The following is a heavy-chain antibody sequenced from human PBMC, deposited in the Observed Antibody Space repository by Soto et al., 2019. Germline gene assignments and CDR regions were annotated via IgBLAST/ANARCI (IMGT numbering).Heavy chain of an antibody. CDR3: AKDRGLLRYFPESGGMDV. CDR1: GFTFSSYA. Sequence: GGSLRLSCAASGFTFSSYAMSWVRQAPGKGLEWVSAISGSGGSTYYADSVKGRFTISRDNSKNTLYLQMNSLRAEDTAVYYCAKDRGLLRYFPESGGMDVWGQGTTVTVSS. D-gene: IGHD3-9*01. CDR2: ISGSGGST. V-gene: IGHV3-23*01. J-gene: IGHJ6*02.